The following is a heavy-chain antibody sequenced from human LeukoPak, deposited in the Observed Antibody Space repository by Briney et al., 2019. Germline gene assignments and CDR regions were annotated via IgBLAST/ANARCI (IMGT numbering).Heavy chain of an antibody. V-gene: IGHV4-34*01. D-gene: IGHD2-15*01. CDR2: INHTGST. J-gene: IGHJ6*03. CDR3: ARGGVVVAATRAFGYSYYIDV. CDR1: GGSFSGFY. Sequence: SETLSLTCAVYGGSFSGFYWSWIRQPPGKGLEWIGEINHTGSTNYNPSLKSRVTISVDTSKNQFSLKLSSVTAADTAVYFCARGGVVVAATRAFGYSYYIDVWGKGTTVTVSS.